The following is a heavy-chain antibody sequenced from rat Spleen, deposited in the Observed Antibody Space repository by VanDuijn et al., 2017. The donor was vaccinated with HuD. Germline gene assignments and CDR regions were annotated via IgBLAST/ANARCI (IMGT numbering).Heavy chain of an antibody. D-gene: IGHD1-4*01. J-gene: IGHJ2*01. CDR3: TRERVPGFAFYFDY. CDR2: IWTGGST. V-gene: IGHV2-30*01. CDR1: GFSLTSYN. Sequence: QVQLKESGPGLVQPSQTLSLTCTVSGFSLTSYNVHWVRQPTGKGLEWMGVIWTGGSTDYNSALKSRLSISRDTSKSQVYLKMNSLQTEDTAIYFCTRERVPGFAFYFDYWGQGVMVTVSS.